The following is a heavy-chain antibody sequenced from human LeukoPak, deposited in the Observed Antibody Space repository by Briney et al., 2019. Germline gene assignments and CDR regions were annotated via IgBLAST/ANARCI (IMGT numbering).Heavy chain of an antibody. V-gene: IGHV3-33*01. J-gene: IGHJ4*02. Sequence: GGSLRLSCAASGFTFSSYGMHWVRQAPGKGVEGVAVIWYDGSNKYYADSLKCRFTISRDNSNNTLYLQINSLRAEDTAVYYCARVGYDSSGYEGYYFDYWGQGTLVTVSS. D-gene: IGHD3-22*01. CDR2: IWYDGSNK. CDR3: ARVGYDSSGYEGYYFDY. CDR1: GFTFSSYG.